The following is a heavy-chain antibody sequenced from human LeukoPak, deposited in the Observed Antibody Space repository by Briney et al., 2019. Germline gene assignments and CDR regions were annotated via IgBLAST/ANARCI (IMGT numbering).Heavy chain of an antibody. CDR1: GDSISYYY. CDR3: ARVRGYSYDSSDFDY. Sequence: PSETLSLTCTVSGDSISYYYWSWIRQPPGKGLGWIGKIYYSGNTNYNPSLKSRVTISVDTSKNQFSLKLSSVTAADTAVYYCARVRGYSYDSSDFDYWGQGTLVTVSS. D-gene: IGHD5-18*01. J-gene: IGHJ4*02. V-gene: IGHV4-59*01. CDR2: IYYSGNT.